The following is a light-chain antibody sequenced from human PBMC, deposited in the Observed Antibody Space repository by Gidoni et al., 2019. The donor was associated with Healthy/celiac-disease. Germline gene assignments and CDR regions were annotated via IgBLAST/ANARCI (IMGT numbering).Light chain of an antibody. CDR3: QQYDA. CDR1: QDISNY. V-gene: IGKV1-33*01. J-gene: IGKJ4*01. Sequence: DIQMTQSPSSLSASVGDRVTITCQASQDISNYLNWYQQKPGKAPKLLIYDASNLETGVPSRFSGSGYGTDFTFTISSLQPEDIATYYCQQYDAFXGXTKVEIK. CDR2: DAS.